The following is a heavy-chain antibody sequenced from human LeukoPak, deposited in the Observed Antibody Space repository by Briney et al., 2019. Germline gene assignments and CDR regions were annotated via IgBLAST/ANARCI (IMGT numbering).Heavy chain of an antibody. CDR1: GFTFDDYA. CDR3: ASQHYYDSSGYPRYYYYAMDV. Sequence: GRSLRLSCAASGFTFDDYAMHWVRQAPGKGLEWVSGISWNSGDIGYADSVKGRFTISRDNAKNSLYLQMNILRAEDTALYYCASQHYYDSSGYPRYYYYAMDVWGQGTTVTVSS. J-gene: IGHJ6*02. CDR2: ISWNSGDI. D-gene: IGHD3-22*01. V-gene: IGHV3-9*01.